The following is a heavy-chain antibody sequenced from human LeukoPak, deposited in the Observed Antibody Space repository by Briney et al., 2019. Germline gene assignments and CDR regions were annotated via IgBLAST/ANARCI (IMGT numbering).Heavy chain of an antibody. J-gene: IGHJ2*01. CDR2: INRSGSA. CDR1: GGSLSGYY. CDR3: AREKYYYDSTGLDL. V-gene: IGHV4-34*01. Sequence: SETLSLTCAVYGGSLSGYYWSWIRQPPGRGLEWIGEINRSGSANYNPSLKSRVTISVDTSKNQFSLKLSSVTAADTAVYYCAREKYYYDSTGLDLWGRGTLVTVSS. D-gene: IGHD3-22*01.